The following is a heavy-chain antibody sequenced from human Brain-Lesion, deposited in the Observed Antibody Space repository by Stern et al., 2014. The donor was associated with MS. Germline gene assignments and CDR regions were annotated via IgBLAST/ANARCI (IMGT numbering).Heavy chain of an antibody. Sequence: VQLVESGAEVKKTGSSVKVSCQASGNTFTNRYLHWVRHAPGQALEWVGRIPPFTGNTNYAQNFQDRVTITMDRSMSTAYMDLSSLRSDDTAIYFCAEGGSYGFVYWGQGTLVTVSS. CDR1: GNTFTNRY. D-gene: IGHD4-17*01. CDR2: IPPFTGNT. V-gene: IGHV1-45*02. J-gene: IGHJ4*02. CDR3: AEGGSYGFVY.